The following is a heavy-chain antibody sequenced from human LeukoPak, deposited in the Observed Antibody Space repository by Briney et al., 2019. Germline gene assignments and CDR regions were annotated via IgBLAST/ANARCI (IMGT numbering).Heavy chain of an antibody. J-gene: IGHJ6*02. CDR3: ARGGDIVVVPAANGGGMDV. CDR1: GYTFTSYD. V-gene: IGHV1-8*01. CDR2: MNPNSGNT. Sequence: ASVKVSCKASGYTFTSYDINWVRQATGQGLEWMGCMNPNSGNTGYAQKFQGRVTMTRNTSISTAYMELSSLRSEDTAVYYCARGGDIVVVPAANGGGMDVWGQGTTVTVSS. D-gene: IGHD2-2*01.